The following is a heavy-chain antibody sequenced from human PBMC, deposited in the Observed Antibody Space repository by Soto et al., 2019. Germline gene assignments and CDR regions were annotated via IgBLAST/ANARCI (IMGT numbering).Heavy chain of an antibody. J-gene: IGHJ4*02. CDR2: RNPNSGNT. CDR1: GYTFTSYD. V-gene: IGHV1-8*01. CDR3: ASEKVGAVDY. Sequence: QVQLVQSGAEVKKPGASVKVSCKASGYTFTSYDINWGRQATGQGLEWMGWRNPNSGNTGYAKKFQGTVTMTRNTSISTAYMELSSLRSEDTAVYYCASEKVGAVDYWGQGPLVTVSS. D-gene: IGHD1-26*01.